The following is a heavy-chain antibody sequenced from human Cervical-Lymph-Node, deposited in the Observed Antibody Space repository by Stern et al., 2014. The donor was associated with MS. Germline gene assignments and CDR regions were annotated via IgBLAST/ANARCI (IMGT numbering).Heavy chain of an antibody. D-gene: IGHD6-19*01. J-gene: IGHJ4*02. CDR1: GCSVSSGHCH. V-gene: IGHV4-61*01. Sequence: QVQLQESGPGLVKPSDALSLNCAVSGCSVSSGHCHWSWLPHPPGMGLEWIGFVHNTGRTKWNPSLQGRVTISLDTSKNQFSLKLASVTAADAAVYYCARVGWGGDSWGQGTHVTVSS. CDR3: ARVGWGGDS. CDR2: VHNTGRT.